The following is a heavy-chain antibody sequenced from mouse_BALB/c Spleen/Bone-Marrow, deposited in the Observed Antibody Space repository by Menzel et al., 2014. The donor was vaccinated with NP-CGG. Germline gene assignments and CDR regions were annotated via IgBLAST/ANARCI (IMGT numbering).Heavy chain of an antibody. CDR2: ISSGGNYT. J-gene: IGHJ4*01. V-gene: IGHV5-9-4*01. Sequence: EVQVVESGGGLVKPGGSLKLSCAASGFTFSSYAMSWVRQSPEKRLEWVAEISSGGNYTYYPDTVTGRFTISRDNAKNILYLEMSSLRSDDTAMYYCVRAYGSSYAMDHWGQGTSVTVSS. CDR1: GFTFSSYA. CDR3: VRAYGSSYAMDH. D-gene: IGHD1-1*01.